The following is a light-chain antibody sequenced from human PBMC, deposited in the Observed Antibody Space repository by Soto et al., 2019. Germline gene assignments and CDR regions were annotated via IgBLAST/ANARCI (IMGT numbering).Light chain of an antibody. CDR3: QHYGSSPPSWT. CDR1: RSVSSSY. CDR2: GAS. J-gene: IGKJ1*01. Sequence: ETVLTQSPGTLSLSPGERATLFCRASRSVSSSYLAWYQQKPGQAPRHLIYGASSRATGIPDRFSGSGSGNDFTLTIRRPESEDFAVYYCQHYGSSPPSWTFGQGTKVEIK. V-gene: IGKV3-20*01.